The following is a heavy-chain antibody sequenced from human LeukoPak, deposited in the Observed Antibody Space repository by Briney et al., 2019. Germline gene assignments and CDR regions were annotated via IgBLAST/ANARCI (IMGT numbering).Heavy chain of an antibody. CDR2: IYSGGST. J-gene: IGHJ4*02. CDR1: GFTVSSNY. V-gene: IGHV3-53*01. CDR3: ARDANYYGSGSYYDGY. D-gene: IGHD3-10*01. Sequence: GGSLRLSCAASGFTVSSNYMSWVRQAPGKGLEWVSVIYSGGSTYYADSVKGRFTISRDNSKNTLYLQMNSLRAEDTAVYYCARDANYYGSGSYYDGYWGQGTLVTVSS.